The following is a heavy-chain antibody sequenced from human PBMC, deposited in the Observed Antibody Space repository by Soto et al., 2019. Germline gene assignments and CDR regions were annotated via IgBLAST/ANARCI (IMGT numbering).Heavy chain of an antibody. CDR1: GLTLSANG. CDR3: ARDVSPGSSSLYLDAFDI. CDR2: INRDGSKK. V-gene: IGHV3-7*05. D-gene: IGHD6-13*01. J-gene: IGHJ3*02. Sequence: EVQLEESGGDLVQPGGSLKPPVEASGLTLSANGITWAAQAPGKGLEWGANINRDGSKKSYLDSVRGRFTISRDNVGNSLYLQMDSLRADDTALYYCARDVSPGSSSLYLDAFDIWGQGTMVTVSS.